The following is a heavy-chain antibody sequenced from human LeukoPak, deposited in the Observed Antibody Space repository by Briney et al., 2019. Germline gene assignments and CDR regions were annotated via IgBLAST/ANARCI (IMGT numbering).Heavy chain of an antibody. CDR1: GYTFIDYF. Sequence: ASVKVSCKASGYTFIDYFMHWVRQAPGQGLEWMGWMNPNRGDTNYAPKFQGRVTMTRDTSISTAYMELSRLRSDDTAVYYCARGLGGSTSDYWGQGTLVTVSS. CDR2: MNPNRGDT. D-gene: IGHD2-2*01. V-gene: IGHV1-2*02. J-gene: IGHJ4*02. CDR3: ARGLGGSTSDY.